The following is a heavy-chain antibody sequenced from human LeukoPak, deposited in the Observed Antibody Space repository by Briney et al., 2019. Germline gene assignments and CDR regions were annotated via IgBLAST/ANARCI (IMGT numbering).Heavy chain of an antibody. CDR1: GFTFSSYW. V-gene: IGHV3-7*01. CDR3: ARDREGYQLPQMHHYYYMDV. J-gene: IGHJ6*03. Sequence: GGSLRLSCAASGFTFSSYWMSWVRQAPGKGLEWVANIKQDGSEKYYVDSVKGRFTISRDIAKNSLYLQMNSLRAEDTAVYYCARDREGYQLPQMHHYYYMDVWGKGTTVTISS. CDR2: IKQDGSEK. D-gene: IGHD2-2*01.